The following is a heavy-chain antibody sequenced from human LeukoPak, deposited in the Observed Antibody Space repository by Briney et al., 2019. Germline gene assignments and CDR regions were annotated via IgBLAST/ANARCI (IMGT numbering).Heavy chain of an antibody. CDR2: IYPGDSDT. CDR1: GYSFTSYW. D-gene: IGHD2-15*01. CDR3: ARGCCSGGSCYSRLNWFDP. V-gene: IGHV5-51*01. Sequence: GESLKISCKGSGYSFTSYWIGWVRQMPGKGLEWMGIIYPGDSDTRYSPSFQGQVTISADKSISTAYLQWSSLKASDTAMYYCARGCCSGGSCYSRLNWFDPWGQGTLVTVSS. J-gene: IGHJ5*02.